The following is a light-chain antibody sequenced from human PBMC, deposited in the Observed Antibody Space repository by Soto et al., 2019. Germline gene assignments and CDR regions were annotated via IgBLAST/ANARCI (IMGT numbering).Light chain of an antibody. Sequence: QSVLTHPPSASGTPGQSVTISCSGSTSNIGSKTVSWYQQVPGAAPKLLIYSTNQWPSGVPDRLSGSKSGTSASLTISGLQSEDEADYYCATWDDSLNGLYVFGPGTKVTVL. J-gene: IGLJ1*01. V-gene: IGLV1-44*01. CDR2: STN. CDR1: TSNIGSKT. CDR3: ATWDDSLNGLYV.